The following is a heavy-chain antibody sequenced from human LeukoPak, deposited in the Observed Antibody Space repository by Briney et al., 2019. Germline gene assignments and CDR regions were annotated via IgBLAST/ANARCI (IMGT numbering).Heavy chain of an antibody. J-gene: IGHJ6*03. CDR3: ARAEGDYYYMDV. D-gene: IGHD3-16*01. Sequence: GGSLTLSCAASEFTFSNYDMHWVRQAPGKGLEWVALIRFDGSKKYYADSVKGRFTISRDNAKNSLYLQMNSLRAEDTAVYYCARAEGDYYYMDVWGKGTTVTVSS. V-gene: IGHV3-30*02. CDR1: EFTFSNYD. CDR2: IRFDGSKK.